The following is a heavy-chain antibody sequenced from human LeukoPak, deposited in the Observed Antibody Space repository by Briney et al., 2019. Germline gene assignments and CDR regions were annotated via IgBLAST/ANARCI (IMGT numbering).Heavy chain of an antibody. CDR1: GFTFSSYA. J-gene: IGHJ6*03. D-gene: IGHD5-24*01. CDR2: ISGSGGST. V-gene: IGHV3-23*01. CDR3: ARDGPGDGYNYFYYYYYMDV. Sequence: PGGSLRLSCAASGFTFSSYAMSWVRQAPGKGLEWVSAISGSGGSTYYADSVKGRFTISRDNSKNTLYLQMNSLRAEDTAVYYCARDGPGDGYNYFYYYYYMDVWGKGTTVTISS.